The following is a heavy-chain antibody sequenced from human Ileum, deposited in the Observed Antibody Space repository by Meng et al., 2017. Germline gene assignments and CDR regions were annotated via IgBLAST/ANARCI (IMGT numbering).Heavy chain of an antibody. CDR1: GGSVSSSGYQ. CDR3: ARDHWGSLDY. Sequence: QGQLQEWGPGVVRPSETLSRICAVSGGSVSSSGYQWGWIRQPPGKGLEWIGYASTNYNPSLKSRVTISVDTSKNQFSLKLTSVTAADTAVYYCARDHWGSLDYWGQGVLVTVSS. J-gene: IGHJ4*02. V-gene: IGHV4-61*08. CDR2: AST. D-gene: IGHD7-27*01.